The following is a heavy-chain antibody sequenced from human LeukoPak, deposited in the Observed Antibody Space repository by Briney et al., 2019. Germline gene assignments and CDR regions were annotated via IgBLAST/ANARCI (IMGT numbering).Heavy chain of an antibody. D-gene: IGHD5-18*01. CDR3: AKEEGIQLWLYDS. V-gene: IGHV3-23*01. Sequence: GGSLRLSCAASGFIFSTYAMSWVRQAPGKGLEWVSAISSTGGRTYYGDSVKGRFTISRDNSKNTLYLQMNGLRAEDTAVYYCAKEEGIQLWLYDSWGQGTLVTASS. CDR1: GFIFSTYA. J-gene: IGHJ4*02. CDR2: ISSTGGRT.